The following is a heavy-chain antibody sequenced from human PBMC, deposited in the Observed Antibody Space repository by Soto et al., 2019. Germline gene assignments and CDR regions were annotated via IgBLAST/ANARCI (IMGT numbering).Heavy chain of an antibody. Sequence: GGSLRLSCAASGFTFSSYAMHWVRQAPGKGLEWVAVISYDGSNKYYADSVKGRFAISRDNSKNTLYLQMNSLRAEDTAVYFCAKEDGIQLWLNMFFDAWGQGTLVTVSS. D-gene: IGHD5-18*01. CDR3: AKEDGIQLWLNMFFDA. CDR1: GFTFSSYA. CDR2: ISYDGSNK. V-gene: IGHV3-30*09. J-gene: IGHJ4*02.